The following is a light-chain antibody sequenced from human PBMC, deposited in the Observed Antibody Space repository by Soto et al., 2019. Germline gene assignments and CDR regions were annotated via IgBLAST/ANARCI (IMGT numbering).Light chain of an antibody. CDR1: QSVSSY. V-gene: IGKV3-11*01. CDR3: QQRSNWPLT. CDR2: DAS. J-gene: IGKJ4*01. Sequence: ETVLPQSPATLSLSPGERATVSCRASQSVSSYLAWYQQKPGQAPRLLIYDASNRATGIPDRFSGSGSGTDCTLTISSLEPEDFAVYYCQQRSNWPLTFGGGTKVEIK.